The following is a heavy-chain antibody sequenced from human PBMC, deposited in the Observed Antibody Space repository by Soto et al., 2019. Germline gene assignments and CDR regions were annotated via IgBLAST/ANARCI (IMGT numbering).Heavy chain of an antibody. J-gene: IGHJ4*02. CDR2: IYYSGST. Sequence: PSETLSLTCTVSGGSISSGGYYWSWIRQHPGKGLEWIGYIYYSGSTYYNPSLKSRVTISVDTSKNQFSLKLSSVTAADTAVYYCARQYSSSPLFDYWGQGTLVTVSS. D-gene: IGHD6-6*01. CDR3: ARQYSSSPLFDY. V-gene: IGHV4-31*03. CDR1: GGSISSGGYY.